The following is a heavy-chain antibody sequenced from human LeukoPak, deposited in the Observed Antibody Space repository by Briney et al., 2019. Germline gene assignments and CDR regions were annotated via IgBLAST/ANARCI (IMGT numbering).Heavy chain of an antibody. V-gene: IGHV4-34*01. D-gene: IGHD2-15*01. CDR3: ARGRSLDY. Sequence: SETLSLTCAVYGGSFSGYYWSWIRKPPGRGLEWIGEINHSGSTNYNPSLKGRVTISVDTSKNQFSLKLSSVTAADTAVYYCARGRSLDYWGQGTLVTVSS. J-gene: IGHJ4*02. CDR2: INHSGST. CDR1: GGSFSGYY.